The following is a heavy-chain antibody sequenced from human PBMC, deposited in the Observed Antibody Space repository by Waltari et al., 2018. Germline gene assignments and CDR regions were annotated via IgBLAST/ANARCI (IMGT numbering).Heavy chain of an antibody. CDR1: GFPFSSYA. V-gene: IGHV3-23*01. Sequence: EVQLLESGGGLVQPGGSLRLSCAASGFPFSSYAMSWVRQAPGKGLEWVSAISGSGGSTYYADSVKGRFTISRDNSKNTLYLQMNSLRAEDTAVYYCAKGKVSGVHLDPWGQGTLVTVSS. D-gene: IGHD2-8*01. J-gene: IGHJ5*02. CDR2: ISGSGGST. CDR3: AKGKVSGVHLDP.